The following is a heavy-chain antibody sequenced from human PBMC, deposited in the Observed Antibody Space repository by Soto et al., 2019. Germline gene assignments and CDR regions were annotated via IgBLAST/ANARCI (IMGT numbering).Heavy chain of an antibody. Sequence: QEQLVQSGAEVKKPGSSVKVSCRASGGTFSNYAISWVRQAPGRGLEWMGGIIPVFGTVVYAQKLQGRVTITADNSTRMADMELSSMRSDDTAVYYCAKFDPSGEFLWFYPWGQGTLVTVSS. CDR1: GGTFSNYA. J-gene: IGHJ5*02. CDR3: AKFDPSGEFLWFYP. CDR2: IIPVFGTV. V-gene: IGHV1-69*06. D-gene: IGHD3-10*01.